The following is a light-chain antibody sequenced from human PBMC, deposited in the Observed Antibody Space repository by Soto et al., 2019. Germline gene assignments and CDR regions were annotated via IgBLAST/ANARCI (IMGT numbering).Light chain of an antibody. CDR2: EVS. J-gene: IGLJ1*01. Sequence: QSALTQPASVSGSPGQSITISCTGTSSDVGGYNYVSWYQQHPDKAPKLMIYEVSNRPSGVSNRFSGSKSGNTASLTISGLQSEDEGNYYCSSYTDSTNYVFGTGTKLTVL. V-gene: IGLV2-14*01. CDR1: SSDVGGYNY. CDR3: SSYTDSTNYV.